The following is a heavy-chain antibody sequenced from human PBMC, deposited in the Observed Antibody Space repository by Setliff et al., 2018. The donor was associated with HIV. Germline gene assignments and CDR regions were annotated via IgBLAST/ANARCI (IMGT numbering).Heavy chain of an antibody. J-gene: IGHJ4*02. Sequence: PGGSLRLSCAASGFTVSSYYMAWARQAPGKGLEWVSTMYSDGSTYHADSVKGRFTLSRDTSKNTLSLQINSLGAEDTAVYYCARRPVTTSASQFDDWGQGTLVTVSS. CDR1: GFTVSSYY. D-gene: IGHD4-17*01. CDR2: MYSDGST. V-gene: IGHV3-53*01. CDR3: ARRPVTTSASQFDD.